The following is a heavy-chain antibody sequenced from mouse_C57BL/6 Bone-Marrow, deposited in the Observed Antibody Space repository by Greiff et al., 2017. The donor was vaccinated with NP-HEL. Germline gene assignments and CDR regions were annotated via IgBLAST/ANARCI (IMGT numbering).Heavy chain of an antibody. CDR3: AGGGPHWYFDV. Sequence: EVMLVESGGGLVKPGGSLKLSCAASGFTFSDYGMHWVRQAPEKGLEWVAYISSGSSTIYYADTVKGRFTISRDNAKNTLFLQMTRLRSEDTAVYYGAGGGPHWYFDVWGTGTTVTVSS. CDR1: GFTFSDYG. J-gene: IGHJ1*03. V-gene: IGHV5-17*01. CDR2: ISSGSSTI.